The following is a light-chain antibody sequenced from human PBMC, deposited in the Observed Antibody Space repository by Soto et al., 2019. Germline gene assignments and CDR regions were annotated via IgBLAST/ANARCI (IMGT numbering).Light chain of an antibody. CDR3: NSYATGNTRV. CDR1: SSDIGDYDY. CDR2: EVS. J-gene: IGLJ1*01. V-gene: IGLV2-14*01. Sequence: AQPASGSGSPAQSITISCTGSSSDIGDYDYVSWYQQHPGKAPKVLISEVSNRPSGVSNRFSGSKSGNTASLTISGLQAEDEADYYCNSYATGNTRVFGTGTKVTVL.